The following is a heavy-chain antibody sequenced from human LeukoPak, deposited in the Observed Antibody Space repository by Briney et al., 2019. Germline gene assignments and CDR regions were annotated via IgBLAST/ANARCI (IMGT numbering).Heavy chain of an antibody. J-gene: IGHJ4*02. CDR2: ISSNGST. CDR1: GDSISSGDYY. CDR3: ARVTYYYDSSGYYYVTGYYFDY. Sequence: SETLSLTCTVSGDSISSGDYYWSWIRQPAGKGLEWIGRISSNGSTNYNPSLESRVTISVDTSKNQFSLKLSSVTAADTAVYYCARVTYYYDSSGYYYVTGYYFDYWGQGTLVTVSS. V-gene: IGHV4-61*02. D-gene: IGHD3-22*01.